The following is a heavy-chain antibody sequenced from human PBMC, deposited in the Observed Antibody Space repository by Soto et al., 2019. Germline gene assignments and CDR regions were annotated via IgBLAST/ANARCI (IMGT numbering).Heavy chain of an antibody. J-gene: IGHJ4*02. CDR3: AHRRPYSNSPEYFFDY. CDR1: GFSLSTSGVD. D-gene: IGHD6-6*01. Sequence: QITLKESGPTLVKPTQTLTLTCTFSGFSLSTSGVDVGWIRQPPGNALEWLALIYWDDDKRYSPSLKSRLTITKDTSKNKVVLTMTNMDPLDTATYYCAHRRPYSNSPEYFFDYWGQGTLVTVSS. CDR2: IYWDDDK. V-gene: IGHV2-5*02.